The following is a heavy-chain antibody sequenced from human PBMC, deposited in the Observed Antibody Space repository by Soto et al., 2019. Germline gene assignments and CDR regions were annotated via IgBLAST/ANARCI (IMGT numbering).Heavy chain of an antibody. Sequence: EVQLVESGGGLVKPGGSLRLSCAASGFTVSNAWMSWVRQAPGKGLEWVGRIKSKTEGGTTEYDAPVKGRFTISRDDSKNTLYLPMNSLKNEDTAVYYCTRYSYGASEYWGQGTLVTVSS. CDR1: GFTVSNAW. V-gene: IGHV3-15*01. CDR3: TRYSYGASEY. CDR2: IKSKTEGGTT. J-gene: IGHJ4*02. D-gene: IGHD5-18*01.